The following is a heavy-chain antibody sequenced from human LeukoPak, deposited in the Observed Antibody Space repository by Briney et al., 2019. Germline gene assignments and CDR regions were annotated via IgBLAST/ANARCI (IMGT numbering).Heavy chain of an antibody. V-gene: IGHV4-30-4*01. Sequence: SETLSLTCTVSGGSISSGDYYWSWIRQPPGKGLEWIGYIYYSGSTYYNPSLKSRVTISVDTSKNQFSLKLSSVTAADTVVYYCARGRASSSWYALFDYWGQGTLVTVSS. J-gene: IGHJ4*02. CDR1: GGSISSGDYY. D-gene: IGHD6-13*01. CDR3: ARGRASSSWYALFDY. CDR2: IYYSGST.